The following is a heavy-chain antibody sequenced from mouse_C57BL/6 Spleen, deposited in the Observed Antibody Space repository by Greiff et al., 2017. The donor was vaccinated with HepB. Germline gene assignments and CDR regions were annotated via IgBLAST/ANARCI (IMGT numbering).Heavy chain of an antibody. D-gene: IGHD1-1*01. CDR1: GFSLSTFGMG. CDR3: ARIATEETTPGDYFDY. J-gene: IGHJ2*01. CDR2: IWWDDDK. V-gene: IGHV8-8*01. Sequence: QVTLKVSGPGILQPSQTLSLTCSFSGFSLSTFGMGVGWIRQPSGKGLEWLAHIWWDDDKYYNPALKSRLTISKDTSKNQVFLKIANVDTADTATDYCARIATEETTPGDYFDYWGQGTTLTVSS.